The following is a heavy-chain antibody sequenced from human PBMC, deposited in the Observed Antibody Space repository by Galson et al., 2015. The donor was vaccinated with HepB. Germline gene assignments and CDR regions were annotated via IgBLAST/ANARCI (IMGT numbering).Heavy chain of an antibody. CDR2: IYPGDSDT. V-gene: IGHV5-51*01. CDR3: ARKTEGPEYYYDSSGQFDY. J-gene: IGHJ4*02. CDR1: GYSFTSYW. D-gene: IGHD3-22*01. Sequence: QSGAEVKKPGESLKISCKGSGYSFTSYWIGWVRQMPGKGLEWMGIIYPGDSDTRYSPSFQGQVTISADKSISTAYLQWSSLKASDTAMYYCARKTEGPEYYYDSSGQFDYWGQGTLVTVSS.